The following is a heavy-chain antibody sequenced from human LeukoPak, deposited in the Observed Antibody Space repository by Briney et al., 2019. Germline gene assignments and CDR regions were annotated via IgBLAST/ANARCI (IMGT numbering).Heavy chain of an antibody. CDR2: IRQDASDE. V-gene: IGHV3-7*01. CDR1: GFTFSSYC. CDR3: ARDSDDLFSWGFFYLDV. D-gene: IGHD3-3*01. J-gene: IGHJ6*03. Sequence: AGGSLRLSCAASGFTFSSYCMTWVRQAPGKGLEGVANIRQDASDEYYVDSVKGRFTISRDNAKNSLYLHMYSLTAEDTAVYYCARDSDDLFSWGFFYLDVWGKGTTVTVSS.